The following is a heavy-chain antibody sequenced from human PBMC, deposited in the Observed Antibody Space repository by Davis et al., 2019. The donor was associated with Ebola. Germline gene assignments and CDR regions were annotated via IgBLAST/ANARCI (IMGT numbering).Heavy chain of an antibody. V-gene: IGHV3-30*18. CDR2: ISYDGSNK. J-gene: IGHJ6*02. CDR3: AKEWEQQLVRRTYGMDV. CDR1: GFTFSSYG. Sequence: GGSLRLSCAASGFTFSSYGMHWVRQAPGKGLEWVAVISYDGSNKYYADSVKGRFTISRDNSKNSLYLQMNSLRAEDTAVYYCAKEWEQQLVRRTYGMDVWGQGTTVTVSS. D-gene: IGHD6-13*01.